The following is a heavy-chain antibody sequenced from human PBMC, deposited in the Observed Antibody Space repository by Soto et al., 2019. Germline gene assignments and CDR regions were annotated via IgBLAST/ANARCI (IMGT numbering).Heavy chain of an antibody. J-gene: IGHJ4*02. CDR1: GYSFTSYW. Sequence: EVQLVQSGAEVKKPGESLRISCKGSGYSFTSYWISWVRQMTGKGLEWMGRIDPSDSYTNYSPSFQGHVTISADKSISTAYLQWSSLKASDTDMYYCARLQAAAGDNDLTFDYWGQGTLVTVSS. V-gene: IGHV5-10-1*01. CDR2: IDPSDSYT. CDR3: ARLQAAAGDNDLTFDY. D-gene: IGHD6-13*01.